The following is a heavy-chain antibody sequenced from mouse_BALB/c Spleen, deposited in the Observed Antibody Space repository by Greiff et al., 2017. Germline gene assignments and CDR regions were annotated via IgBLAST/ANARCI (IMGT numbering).Heavy chain of an antibody. CDR1: GFTFSSYA. J-gene: IGHJ3*01. CDR3: AREANDYGGFAY. Sequence: EVKVEESGGGLVKPGGSLKLSCAASGFTFSSYAMSWVRQSPEKRLEWVAEISSGGSYTYYPDTVTGRFTISRDNAKNTLYLEMSSLRSEDTAMYYCAREANDYGGFAYWGQGTLVTVSA. CDR2: ISSGGSYT. D-gene: IGHD2-4*01. V-gene: IGHV5-9-4*01.